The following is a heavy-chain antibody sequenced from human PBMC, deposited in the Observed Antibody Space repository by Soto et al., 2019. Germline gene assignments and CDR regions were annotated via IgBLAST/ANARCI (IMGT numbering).Heavy chain of an antibody. Sequence: LRLSCAASGFIFSATWINWVRQSPGKGLLWVSRINGDGSVTQYADSVKGRFTISRDNAKNTLYLQMSSLRADDTAVYYCARDEIIDWGQGTLVTVSS. J-gene: IGHJ1*01. CDR1: GFIFSATW. CDR2: INGDGSVT. V-gene: IGHV3-74*03. CDR3: ARDEIID.